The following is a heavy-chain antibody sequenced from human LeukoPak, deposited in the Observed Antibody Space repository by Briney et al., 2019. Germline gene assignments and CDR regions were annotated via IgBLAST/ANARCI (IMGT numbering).Heavy chain of an antibody. CDR1: GYTFTGYY. Sequence: EASVKVSCKASGYTFTGYYMHWVRQAPGQGLEWMGWINPNSGGTNYAQKFQGRVTMTRDTSISTAYMELSRLRSDDTAVYYCARDQGGMTTGYCSSTSCYDLNYYYMDVWGKGTTVTVSS. V-gene: IGHV1-2*02. J-gene: IGHJ6*03. CDR3: ARDQGGMTTGYCSSTSCYDLNYYYMDV. CDR2: INPNSGGT. D-gene: IGHD2-2*01.